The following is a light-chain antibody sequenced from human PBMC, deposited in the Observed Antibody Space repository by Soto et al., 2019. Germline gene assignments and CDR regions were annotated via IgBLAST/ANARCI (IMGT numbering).Light chain of an antibody. CDR2: DDN. J-gene: IGLJ1*01. CDR3: GSWVSSLSANV. V-gene: IGLV1-51*01. Sequence: QPVLTQPPSVSAAPGQKVTISCSGSSSNIGGNSVSWYQQLPVTAPKLFVYDDNKGPSGIPDRFAGSKSGTSGTQGIPVFQTGGEADYYCGSWVSSLSANVCGTGTKGTAL. CDR1: SSNIGGNS.